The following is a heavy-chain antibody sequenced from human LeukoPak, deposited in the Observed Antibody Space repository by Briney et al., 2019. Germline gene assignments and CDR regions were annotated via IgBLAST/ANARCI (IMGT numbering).Heavy chain of an antibody. CDR1: GGSISSGGYY. CDR2: IYYSGST. V-gene: IGHV4-31*03. J-gene: IGHJ4*02. CDR3: VRGMVRGVILDY. D-gene: IGHD3-10*01. Sequence: SETPSLTCTVSGGSISSGGYYWSWIRQHPGKGPEWIGYIYYSGSTSYNPSLKSRVTISVDTSKNQFSLKLSSVPAADTAVYYCVRGMVRGVILDYWGQGTLVTVSS.